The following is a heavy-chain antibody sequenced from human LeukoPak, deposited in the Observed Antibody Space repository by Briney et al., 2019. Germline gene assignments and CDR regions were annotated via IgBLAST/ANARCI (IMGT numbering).Heavy chain of an antibody. CDR1: GFTLSSYA. J-gene: IGHJ3*02. CDR3: AKVPFYFGVVIMAAFDI. V-gene: IGHV3-23*01. D-gene: IGHD3-3*01. CDR2: ISGSGGST. Sequence: GGSLRLSCAASGFTLSSYAMSWVRQAPGKGLEWVSAISGSGGSTYYADSVKGRFTISRDNSKNTLYLQMNSLRAEDTAVYYCAKVPFYFGVVIMAAFDIWGQGTMVTVSS.